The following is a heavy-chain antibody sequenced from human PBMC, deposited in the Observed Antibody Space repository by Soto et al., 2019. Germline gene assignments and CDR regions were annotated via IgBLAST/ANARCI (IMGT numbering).Heavy chain of an antibody. Sequence: EVQLLESGGGLVQSGGSLRLSCAASGITFSSYAMSWGRQAPGKGLELGSGISASGGSASYADSVKGRLTISRDNSKNKLYLQMNSLRAEYTAVYYWEKAEYGDSGFDYWGQGTLLTFSS. V-gene: IGHV3-23*01. CDR1: GITFSSYA. CDR3: EKAEYGDSGFDY. CDR2: ISASGGSA. D-gene: IGHD4-17*01. J-gene: IGHJ4*02.